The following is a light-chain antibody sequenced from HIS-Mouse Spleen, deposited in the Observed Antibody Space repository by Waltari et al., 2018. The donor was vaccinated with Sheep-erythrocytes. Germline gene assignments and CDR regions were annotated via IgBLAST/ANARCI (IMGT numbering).Light chain of an antibody. V-gene: IGLV6-57*02. CDR3: QSYDSSNVV. CDR2: EDN. J-gene: IGLJ2*01. CDR1: SGSISSNY. Sequence: NFMLTQPHSASESPGKTLTISCTGSSGSISSNYVQWYQQRPGSAPTTVIYEDNQRPSGVPDRFSGSIDSSSNSASLTISGLKTEDEADYYCQSYDSSNVVFGGGTKLTVL.